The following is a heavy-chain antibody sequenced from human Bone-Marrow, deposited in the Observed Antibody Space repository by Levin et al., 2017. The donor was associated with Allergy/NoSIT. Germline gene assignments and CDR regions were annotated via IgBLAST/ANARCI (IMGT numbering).Heavy chain of an antibody. J-gene: IGHJ4*02. CDR1: GVTFSTAA. CDR2: IGGSGLRT. Sequence: PGGSLRLSCAASGVTFSTAAMIWVRQAPGRGLEWVSGIGGSGLRTYYSDSVKGRFTISRDNSRDTVYLQMNRVRAEDTAIYYCAKDLHSSSIWGQGTLVTVSS. V-gene: IGHV3-23*01. D-gene: IGHD6-13*01. CDR3: AKDLHSSSI.